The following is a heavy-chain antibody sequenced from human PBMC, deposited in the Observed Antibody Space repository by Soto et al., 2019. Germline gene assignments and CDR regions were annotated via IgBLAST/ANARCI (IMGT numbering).Heavy chain of an antibody. CDR3: VQSRCGGDCLQSYSSHSYYGLDV. D-gene: IGHD2-21*02. CDR1: GLSLSTTGVG. J-gene: IGHJ6*02. V-gene: IGHV2-5*02. CDR2: IYWDDEK. Sequence: QITLKESGPTLVKSTQTLTLTCTFSGLSLSTTGVGVGWIRQPPGKALEWLALIYWDDEKRYSPSLKSRLTITTDTSKNQVVLTMTNMHPVDTATYYCVQSRCGGDCLQSYSSHSYYGLDVWGQGTTVTVSS.